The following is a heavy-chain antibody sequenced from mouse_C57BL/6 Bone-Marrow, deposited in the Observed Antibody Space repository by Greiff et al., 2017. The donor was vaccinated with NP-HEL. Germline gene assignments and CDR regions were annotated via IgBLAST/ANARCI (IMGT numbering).Heavy chain of an antibody. CDR1: GYTFTDYN. D-gene: IGHD2-2*01. Sequence: EVQLQESGPELVKPGASVKMSCKASGYTFTDYNMHWVKQSHGKSLEWIGYINPNNGGTSYNQKFKGKATLTVNKSSSTAYMELRSLTSEESAVYYCARGYYWYFDVWGTGTTVTVSS. J-gene: IGHJ1*03. CDR3: ARGYYWYFDV. V-gene: IGHV1-22*01. CDR2: INPNNGGT.